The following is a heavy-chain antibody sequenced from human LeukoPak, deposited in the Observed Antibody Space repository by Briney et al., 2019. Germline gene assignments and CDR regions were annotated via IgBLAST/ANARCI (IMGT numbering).Heavy chain of an antibody. CDR3: ARVDVVTVGKNAFDI. CDR1: GFTFSSYA. D-gene: IGHD4-23*01. Sequence: PGGSLRLSCAASGFTFSSYAMSWVRQAPGKGLEWVSVTYTGGSTNYADSVKGRFSISRDNSKNTLYLQMNSLRAEDAAVYYCARVDVVTVGKNAFDIWGQGTMVTVSS. V-gene: IGHV3-53*01. CDR2: TYTGGST. J-gene: IGHJ3*02.